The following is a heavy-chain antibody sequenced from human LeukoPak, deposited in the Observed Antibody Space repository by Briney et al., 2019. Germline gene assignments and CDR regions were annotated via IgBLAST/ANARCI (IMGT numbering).Heavy chain of an antibody. CDR3: AGGSGYSHVSPFDY. V-gene: IGHV3-23*01. CDR2: ISGSGGST. D-gene: IGHD5-18*01. Sequence: GGSLRLSCAASGFTFSTHSMHWVRQAPGKGLEWASSISGSGGSTYHADSVKGRFTISRDNSKNTLHLQMNSLRAEDTAVYYCAGGSGYSHVSPFDYWGQGNLVTVSS. J-gene: IGHJ4*02. CDR1: GFTFSTHS.